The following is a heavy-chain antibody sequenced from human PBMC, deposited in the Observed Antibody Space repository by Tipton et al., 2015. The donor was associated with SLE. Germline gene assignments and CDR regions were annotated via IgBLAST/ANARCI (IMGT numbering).Heavy chain of an antibody. CDR2: ISGSGGST. V-gene: IGHV3-23*01. Sequence: GSLRLSCAASGFTFSTYAMSWVRQAPGKGLEWVSAISGSGGSTYYADSVKGRFTISRDNSKNTLYLQMNSLRAEDTAVYYCAKDVSYYDFWSGYYTGSTGTHLDYWGQGTLVTVSS. CDR3: AKDVSYYDFWSGYYTGSTGTHLDY. CDR1: GFTFSTYA. D-gene: IGHD3-3*01. J-gene: IGHJ4*02.